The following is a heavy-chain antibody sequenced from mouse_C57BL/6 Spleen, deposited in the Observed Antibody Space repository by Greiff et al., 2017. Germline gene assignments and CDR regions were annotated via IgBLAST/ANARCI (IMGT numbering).Heavy chain of an antibody. J-gene: IGHJ4*01. CDR3: ARRGYDYGVGAMDY. Sequence: EVQLQESGGGLVQPGGSLKLSCAASGFTFSSYSMSWVRQTPEKRLEWVATISGGGGSTYYPDSVKGRFTISRDNAKNTLYLQLSSLRSQDTALYYCARRGYDYGVGAMDYWGQGTSVTVSS. CDR1: GFTFSSYS. V-gene: IGHV5-9*01. CDR2: ISGGGGST. D-gene: IGHD2-4*01.